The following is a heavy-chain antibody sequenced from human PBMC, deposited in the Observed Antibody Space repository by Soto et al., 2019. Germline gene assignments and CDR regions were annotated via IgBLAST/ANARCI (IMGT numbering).Heavy chain of an antibody. J-gene: IGHJ3*02. CDR2: ISYDGSNK. CDR3: ANLVHYDTLTGINDAFDI. CDR1: GFTFSSYG. V-gene: IGHV3-30*18. D-gene: IGHD3-9*01. Sequence: QVQLVESGGGVVQPGRSLRLSCAASGFTFSSYGMHWVRQAPGKGLEWVAVISYDGSNKYYADSVKGRFTISRDNSKNTLYLQMNSLRAEDMAVYYCANLVHYDTLTGINDAFDIWGQGTMVTVSS.